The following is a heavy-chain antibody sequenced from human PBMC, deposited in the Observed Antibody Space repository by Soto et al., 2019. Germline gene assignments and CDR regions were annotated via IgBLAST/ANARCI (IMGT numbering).Heavy chain of an antibody. Sequence: ASVKVSCKASGYTFTSYYMHWVRQAPGQGLEWMGIINPSGGSTSYAQKFQGRVTMTRDTSTSTVYMELSSLRSEDTAVYYCARGGRVTMVRGAFDIWGQGTMVTVSS. CDR3: ARGGRVTMVRGAFDI. CDR2: INPSGGST. CDR1: GYTFTSYY. V-gene: IGHV1-46*01. D-gene: IGHD3-10*01. J-gene: IGHJ3*02.